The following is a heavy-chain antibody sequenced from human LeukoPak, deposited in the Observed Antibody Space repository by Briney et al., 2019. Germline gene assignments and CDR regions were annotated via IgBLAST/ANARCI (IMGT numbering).Heavy chain of an antibody. CDR2: IYYSGNT. CDR3: ARELRYDNSDSGAF. V-gene: IGHV4-59*01. J-gene: IGHJ3*01. Sequence: PSETLSLTCTVSGGSISIYYWGWIRQPPGKGLDWIAYIYYSGNTNYNPSLKSRVTISVDTSKSQFSLKLNSVTAADTAVYYCARELRYDNSDSGAFWGQGTVVTVSS. CDR1: GGSISIYY. D-gene: IGHD3-22*01.